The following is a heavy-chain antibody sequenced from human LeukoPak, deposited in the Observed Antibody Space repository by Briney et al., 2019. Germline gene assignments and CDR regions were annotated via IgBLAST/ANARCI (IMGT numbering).Heavy chain of an antibody. CDR2: MSAYNGNT. D-gene: IGHD3-22*01. CDR1: GYTFTSYG. Sequence: GASVKVSCKASGYTFTSYGISGVRQAPGQGREWMGWMSAYNGNTNYAQKLQGRVTMTTDTSTSTAYMELRSLRSDDTAVYYCARESTYYYDSSGTQAYAFDIWGQGTMVTVSS. J-gene: IGHJ3*02. CDR3: ARESTYYYDSSGTQAYAFDI. V-gene: IGHV1-18*01.